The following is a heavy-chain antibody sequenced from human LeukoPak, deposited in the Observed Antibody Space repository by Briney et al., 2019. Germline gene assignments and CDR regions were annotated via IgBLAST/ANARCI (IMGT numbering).Heavy chain of an antibody. D-gene: IGHD6-19*01. CDR2: ISGSGGST. Sequence: GGSLRLSCAASGFTFSSYAMSWVRQAPGKGLEWVSAISGSGGSTYYADSVKGRFTISRDNSKNTLYLQMNGLRAEDTAVYYCARGSAPSPYSSGWYHYYYYYGMDVWGQGTTVTVSS. V-gene: IGHV3-23*01. J-gene: IGHJ6*02. CDR1: GFTFSSYA. CDR3: ARGSAPSPYSSGWYHYYYYYGMDV.